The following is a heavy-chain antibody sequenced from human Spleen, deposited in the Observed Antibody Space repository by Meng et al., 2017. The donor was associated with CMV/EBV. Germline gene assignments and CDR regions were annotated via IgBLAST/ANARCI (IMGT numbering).Heavy chain of an antibody. CDR3: ARLGYFDY. D-gene: IGHD1-26*01. Sequence: NVSCKASGYSFTGYYMHWVRQAPGQGLEWMGWINPILGIANYAQKFQGRVTITADKSTSTAYMELSSLRSEDTAVYYCARLGYFDYWGQGTLVTVSS. V-gene: IGHV1-69*02. CDR1: GYSFTGYY. J-gene: IGHJ4*02. CDR2: INPILGIA.